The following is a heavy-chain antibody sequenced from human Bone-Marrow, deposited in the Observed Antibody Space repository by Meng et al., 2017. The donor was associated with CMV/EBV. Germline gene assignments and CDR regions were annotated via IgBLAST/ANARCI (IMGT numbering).Heavy chain of an antibody. CDR2: ISSTSSTI. CDR3: ARHFSTGNSMAY. D-gene: IGHD3-9*01. Sequence: ETLSLTCAASGFTFSSYAMHWVRQAPGKGLDWISYISSTSSTIYYADSVKGRFTISRDNAKNSLYLQMNSLRAEDTAVYYCARHFSTGNSMAYWGQGTRVTVSS. V-gene: IGHV3-48*04. J-gene: IGHJ4*02. CDR1: GFTFSSYA.